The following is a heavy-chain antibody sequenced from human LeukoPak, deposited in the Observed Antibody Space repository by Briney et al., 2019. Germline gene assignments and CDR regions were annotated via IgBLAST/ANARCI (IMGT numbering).Heavy chain of an antibody. Sequence: SETLSLTCTVSGGSISSSSYYWGWIRQPPGKGLEWIGSIYYSGSTYYNPSLKSRVTISVDTSKNQFSLKLSSVTAADTAVYYCARRHYYDSSGYFPYNWFDPWGQGTLVTVSS. CDR2: IYYSGST. CDR3: ARRHYYDSSGYFPYNWFDP. V-gene: IGHV4-39*01. CDR1: GGSISSSSYY. J-gene: IGHJ5*02. D-gene: IGHD3-22*01.